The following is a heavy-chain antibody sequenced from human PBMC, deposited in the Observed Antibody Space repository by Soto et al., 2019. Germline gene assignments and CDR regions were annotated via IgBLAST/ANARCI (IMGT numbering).Heavy chain of an antibody. V-gene: IGHV4-59*01. Sequence: SETLSLTCTVSGGSISSYYWSWIRQPPGKGLEWIGYIYYSGSTNYNPSLKSRVTISLDTSKNQFSLKLSSVTAADTAVYYCARGYGSGSYYPYYYYYMDVWGKGTTVTVSS. CDR3: ARGYGSGSYYPYYYYYMDV. CDR1: GGSISSYY. CDR2: IYYSGST. D-gene: IGHD3-10*01. J-gene: IGHJ6*03.